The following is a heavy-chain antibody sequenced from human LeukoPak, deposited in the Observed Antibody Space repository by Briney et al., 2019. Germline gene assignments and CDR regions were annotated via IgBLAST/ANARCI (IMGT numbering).Heavy chain of an antibody. V-gene: IGHV3-30*04. J-gene: IGHJ4*02. CDR1: GFTFSSYA. Sequence: GRSLRLSCAASGFTFSSYALHWVRQTPGKGLEWVAVISFDGGSNKYYADPVKGRFTISRDDSKNTLYLQMNSLRTEDTAVYYCARGNSGYDLFDYWGQGTLVTVSS. CDR3: ARGNSGYDLFDY. D-gene: IGHD5-12*01. CDR2: ISFDGGSNK.